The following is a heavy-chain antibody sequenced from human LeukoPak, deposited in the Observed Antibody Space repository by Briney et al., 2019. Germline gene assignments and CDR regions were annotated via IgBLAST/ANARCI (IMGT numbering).Heavy chain of an antibody. V-gene: IGHV3-23*01. J-gene: IGHJ6*02. CDR2: ISGSGGST. D-gene: IGHD3-10*01. CDR1: GFTFSSYA. CDR3: ASYGSGSYLSGGRFYYYYGMDV. Sequence: GGSLRLSCAASGFTFSSYAMSWVRQAPGKGLEWVSAISGSGGSTYYADSVKGRFTISRDNSKNTLYLQMNSLRAEDTAVYYCASYGSGSYLSGGRFYYYYGMDVWGQGTTVTVSS.